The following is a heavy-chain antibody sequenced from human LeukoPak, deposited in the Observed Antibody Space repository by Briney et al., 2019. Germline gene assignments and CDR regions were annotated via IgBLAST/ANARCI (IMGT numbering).Heavy chain of an antibody. CDR1: GFTFDDYA. V-gene: IGHV3-9*01. CDR2: ISWNSGSI. Sequence: LSGRSLRLSCAASGFTFDDYAMHWVRQAPGKGLEWVSGISWNSGSIGYADSVKGRFTISRDNAKNSLYLQMNSLRAEDTALYYCAKAGTLGYCSSTSCTFDPWGQGTLVTVSS. CDR3: AKAGTLGYCSSTSCTFDP. J-gene: IGHJ5*02. D-gene: IGHD2-2*01.